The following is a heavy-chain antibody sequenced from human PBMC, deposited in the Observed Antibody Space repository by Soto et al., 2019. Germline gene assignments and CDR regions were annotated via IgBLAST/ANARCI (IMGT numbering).Heavy chain of an antibody. CDR1: GFTLRNYW. CDR3: GGGNWVEGFDY. J-gene: IGHJ4*02. Sequence: GGSLRLSCAASGFTLRNYWMTWVRQAPGKGLEWVANIKQDGSVRNYVDSVKGRFTISRDNGKKSVFLQMNSLRAEDTAVYYSGGGNWVEGFDYWGKGTLVTVSS. CDR2: IKQDGSVR. D-gene: IGHD2-15*01. V-gene: IGHV3-7*01.